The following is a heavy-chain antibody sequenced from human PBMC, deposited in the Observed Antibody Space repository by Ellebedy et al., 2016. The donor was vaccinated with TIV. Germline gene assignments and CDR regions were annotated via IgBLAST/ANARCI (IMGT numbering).Heavy chain of an antibody. Sequence: MPSETLSLTCTVPGASTSSSGYFCAWIRQPPGAGLEWLVSVHSSGGTYYNPSLKSPLTISEDMSKNHCSLSLSSVTAADTAIYYCARGEDILYLDSWGQGTLVTVSS. J-gene: IGHJ4*02. CDR2: VHSSGGT. V-gene: IGHV4-39*07. CDR1: GASTSSSGYF. D-gene: IGHD3-9*01. CDR3: ARGEDILYLDS.